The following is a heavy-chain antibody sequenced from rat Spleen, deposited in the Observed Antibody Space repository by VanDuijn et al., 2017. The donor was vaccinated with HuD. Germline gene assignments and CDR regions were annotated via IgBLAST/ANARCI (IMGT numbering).Heavy chain of an antibody. Sequence: QVQLKESGPGLVQPSQTLSLTCTVSGFSLSSHGVIWVRQPPGKGLEWMGRMKYDGDTYYSSALKSRLSISRDTSKSQVFLKMNSLQTEDTAMYFCVRGSAFFDYWGQGVMVTVSS. V-gene: IGHV2S30*01. CDR2: MKYDGDT. CDR1: GFSLSSHG. CDR3: VRGSAFFDY. J-gene: IGHJ2*01. D-gene: IGHD3-3*01.